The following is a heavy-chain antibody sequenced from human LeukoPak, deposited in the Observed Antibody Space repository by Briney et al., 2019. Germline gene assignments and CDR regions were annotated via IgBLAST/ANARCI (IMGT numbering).Heavy chain of an antibody. Sequence: PSETLSLTCAVYGGSFSGYYWSWIRQPPGKGLEWIGEINHSGSTNYNPSLKSRVTISVDKSKNQFSLKLSSVTAADTAVYYCARGRYYGSGSVYWGQGTLVTVSS. V-gene: IGHV4-34*01. J-gene: IGHJ4*02. CDR1: GGSFSGYY. CDR2: INHSGST. D-gene: IGHD3-10*01. CDR3: ARGRYYGSGSVY.